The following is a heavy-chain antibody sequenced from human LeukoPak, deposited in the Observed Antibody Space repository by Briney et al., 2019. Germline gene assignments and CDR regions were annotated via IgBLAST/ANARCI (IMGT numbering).Heavy chain of an antibody. CDR1: GGSISSGGYY. Sequence: PSETLSLTCTVSGGSISSGGYYSSWIRQHPGKGLEWIGYIYYSGSTYYNPSLKSRVTISVDTSKNQFSLKLSSVTAADTAVYYCARDQDYYDSSGNSETYFDYWGQGTLVTVSS. CDR2: IYYSGST. CDR3: ARDQDYYDSSGNSETYFDY. V-gene: IGHV4-31*03. J-gene: IGHJ4*02. D-gene: IGHD3-22*01.